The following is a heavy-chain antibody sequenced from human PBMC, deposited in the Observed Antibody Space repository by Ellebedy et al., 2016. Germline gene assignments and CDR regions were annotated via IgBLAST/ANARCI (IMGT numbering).Heavy chain of an antibody. V-gene: IGHV3-7*02. CDR3: LLHAQH. CDR1: GFILSDYW. Sequence: GGSLRLSXGASGFILSDYWMSWVRQAPGKGLEWVANIKEDGSEEYYVDSVKGRFTISRDNAKNSLYLQMNSLTVEDTAIYYCLLHAQHWGQGTLVTVSS. J-gene: IGHJ4*02. CDR2: IKEDGSEE.